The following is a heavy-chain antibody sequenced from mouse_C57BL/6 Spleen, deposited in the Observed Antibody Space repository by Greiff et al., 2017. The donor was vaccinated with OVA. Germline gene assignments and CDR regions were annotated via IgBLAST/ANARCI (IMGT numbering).Heavy chain of an antibody. Sequence: QVQLQQPGPELVKPGASVKLSCKASGYTFTSYWMHWVKQRPGQGLEWIGNINPSNGGTNYNEKFKSKATLTVDKSSSTAYMQLSSLTSEDSAVFYCATITTVVPLDYWGQGTTLTVSS. CDR3: ATITTVVPLDY. CDR2: INPSNGGT. CDR1: GYTFTSYW. D-gene: IGHD1-1*01. J-gene: IGHJ2*01. V-gene: IGHV1-53*01.